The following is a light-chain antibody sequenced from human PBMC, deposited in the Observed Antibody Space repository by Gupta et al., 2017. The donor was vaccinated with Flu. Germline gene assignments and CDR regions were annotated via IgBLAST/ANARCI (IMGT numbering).Light chain of an antibody. CDR1: QSLLYSSNNMNY. Sequence: NCKSSQSLLYSSNNMNYLAWYQQKTGQTPKVVIYWASTRESGVPDRFTGSGSGTDFSLTISSLQAEDVAVYYCQQYYSTPWTFGPGTKVEIK. V-gene: IGKV4-1*01. CDR2: WAS. J-gene: IGKJ1*01. CDR3: QQYYSTPWT.